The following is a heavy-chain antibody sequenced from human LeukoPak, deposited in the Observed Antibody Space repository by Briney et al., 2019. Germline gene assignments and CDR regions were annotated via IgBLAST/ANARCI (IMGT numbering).Heavy chain of an antibody. Sequence: ETLPLTCAGYCWSFNCYYWSWIRQPPGKGLEGIGEINHRGSTNYNPSLKRRGTISVDKSKNQFSLKLSSVTAADTAVYYCARHRRITMLAVVTYSHYYSLDVWGKGTTVTISS. J-gene: IGHJ6*03. CDR3: ARHRRITMLAVVTYSHYYSLDV. CDR1: CWSFNCYY. V-gene: IGHV4-34*01. CDR2: INHRGST. D-gene: IGHD3-22*01.